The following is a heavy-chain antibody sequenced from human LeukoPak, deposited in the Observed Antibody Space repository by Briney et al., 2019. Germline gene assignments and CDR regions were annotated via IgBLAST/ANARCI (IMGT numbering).Heavy chain of an antibody. CDR3: ARDFCPYDYGDYSAFDI. Sequence: SETLSLTCTVSGGSISSYYWSWIRQPAGKGLEWVGRIYTSGSTNYNPSIKSQVTMSVVTSKNQFSLKLSSVTAADTAVYYWARDFCPYDYGDYSAFDIWGQGTMVTVSS. CDR2: IYTSGST. V-gene: IGHV4-4*07. J-gene: IGHJ3*02. D-gene: IGHD4-17*01. CDR1: GGSISSYY.